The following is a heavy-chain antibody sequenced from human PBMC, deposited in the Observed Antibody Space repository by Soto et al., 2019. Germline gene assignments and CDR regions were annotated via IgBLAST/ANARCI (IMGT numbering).Heavy chain of an antibody. J-gene: IGHJ4*02. Sequence: SETLSLTCAVSGYSFSSGYYWGWIRQPPGKGLEWIGSIYHSGSTYYNPSLKSRVTISVDTSKNQFSLKLSSVTAADTAVYYCARASSDTSGYLDYWGQGTLVTVSS. CDR2: IYHSGST. V-gene: IGHV4-38-2*01. CDR1: GYSFSSGYY. CDR3: ARASSDTSGYLDY. D-gene: IGHD3-22*01.